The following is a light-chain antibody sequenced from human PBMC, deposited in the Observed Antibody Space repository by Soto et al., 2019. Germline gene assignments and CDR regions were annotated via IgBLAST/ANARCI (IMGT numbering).Light chain of an antibody. CDR2: DAS. CDR1: QTIIRY. CDR3: QQYNSYSWT. Sequence: DIQMTQSPSSLSASVGDRVTITCRASQTIIRYLNWYQQKPGKAPKLLIYDASTLESGVPSRFSGSRSGTEFTLTISSLQPDDFATYYCQQYNSYSWTFGQGTKVDIK. J-gene: IGKJ1*01. V-gene: IGKV1-5*01.